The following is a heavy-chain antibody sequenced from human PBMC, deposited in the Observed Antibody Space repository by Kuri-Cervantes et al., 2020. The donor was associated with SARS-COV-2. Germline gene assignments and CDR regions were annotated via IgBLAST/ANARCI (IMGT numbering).Heavy chain of an antibody. CDR1: GGSISSGGYY. V-gene: IGHV4-30-2*01. Sequence: LRLSCTVSGGSISSGGYYWSWIRQPPGKGLEWIGYIYYSGSTYYNPSLKSRVTISVDTSKNQFSLKLSSVTAADTAVYYCARVGVVIAIPDYWGQGTLVTVSS. D-gene: IGHD2-21*01. CDR2: IYYSGST. J-gene: IGHJ4*02. CDR3: ARVGVVIAIPDY.